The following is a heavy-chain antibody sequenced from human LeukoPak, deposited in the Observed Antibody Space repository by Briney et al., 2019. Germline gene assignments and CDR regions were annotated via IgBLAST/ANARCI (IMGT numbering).Heavy chain of an antibody. CDR3: AANDYGDYELDY. Sequence: GGSLRLSCAASGFTFSSYSMNWVRQAPGKGLEWVSSISSSSSYIYYADSVKGRFTISRDNSKNTLYLQMNSLRAEDTAVYYCAANDYGDYELDYWGQGTLVTVSS. D-gene: IGHD4-17*01. J-gene: IGHJ4*02. CDR1: GFTFSSYS. CDR2: ISSSSSYI. V-gene: IGHV3-21*01.